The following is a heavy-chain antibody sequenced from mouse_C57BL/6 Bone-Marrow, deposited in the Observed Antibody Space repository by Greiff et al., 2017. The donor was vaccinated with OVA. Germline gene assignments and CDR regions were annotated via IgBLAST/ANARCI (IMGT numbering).Heavy chain of an antibody. Sequence: VQLQQSGPVLVKPGASVKMSCKASGYTFTDYYMNWVKQSHGKSLEWIGVINPYNGGTSYNQKFKGKATLTVDKSSSTAYMELNSLTSEDSAVYYCARHDGSSINWYFDVWGTGTTVTVSS. CDR1: GYTFTDYY. J-gene: IGHJ1*03. D-gene: IGHD1-1*01. V-gene: IGHV1-19*01. CDR2: INPYNGGT. CDR3: ARHDGSSINWYFDV.